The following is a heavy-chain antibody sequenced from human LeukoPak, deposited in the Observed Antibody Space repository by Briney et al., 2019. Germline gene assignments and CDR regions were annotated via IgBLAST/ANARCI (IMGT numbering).Heavy chain of an antibody. V-gene: IGHV3-7*01. J-gene: IGHJ6*04. CDR1: GFTFSSYE. D-gene: IGHD3-10*02. CDR2: IKEDESEK. CDR3: AELGITMIGGV. Sequence: GGSLRLSCAASGFTFSSYEMNWVRQAPGNGPEWVANIKEDESEKNYVDSVKGRFTISRDSAKNSLYLQMNSLRAEDTAVYYCAELGITMIGGVWGKGTTVTISS.